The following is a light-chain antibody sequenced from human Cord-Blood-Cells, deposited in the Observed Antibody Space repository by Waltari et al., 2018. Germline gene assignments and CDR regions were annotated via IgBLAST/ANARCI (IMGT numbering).Light chain of an antibody. CDR3: CSYAGSSTWV. Sequence: QSALTQPASVSGSPGQSITISCTGTSSDVGSYNLISWYQQQPGKPPKLMIYEGSKRPSGVSNRFSGSKSGNTASLTISGLQAEDEADYYCCSYAGSSTWVFGGGTKLTVL. J-gene: IGLJ3*02. CDR2: EGS. CDR1: SSDVGSYNL. V-gene: IGLV2-23*01.